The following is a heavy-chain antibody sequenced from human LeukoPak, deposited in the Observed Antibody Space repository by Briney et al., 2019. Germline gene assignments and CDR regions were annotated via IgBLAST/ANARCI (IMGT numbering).Heavy chain of an antibody. CDR1: GFTFSLYW. Sequence: GGSLKLSCAASGFTFSLYWMNWVRRAPGKGLEWVANIKQDGSEKNYVDSVKGRFTISRDNAKNSLYLQMNNLRVEDTAMYYCAGGTGFIIKDWGQGTLVTVSS. CDR3: AGGTGFIIKD. CDR2: IKQDGSEK. D-gene: IGHD3-9*01. V-gene: IGHV3-7*03. J-gene: IGHJ4*02.